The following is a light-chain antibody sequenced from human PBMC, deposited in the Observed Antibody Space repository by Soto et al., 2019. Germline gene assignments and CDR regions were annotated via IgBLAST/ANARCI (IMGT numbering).Light chain of an antibody. J-gene: IGLJ1*01. CDR1: SSDVGAYNY. CDR2: EVS. Sequence: QSVLTQPPSASGSPGQSVTISCIGTSSDVGAYNYVSWYQQHPVKAPRLLIYEVSQRHSGVPYRFSGSKSANTASLTVSGLQPEDEADYYCSSYAGTNNLLYVFGTGTKVNVL. V-gene: IGLV2-8*01. CDR3: SSYAGTNNLLYV.